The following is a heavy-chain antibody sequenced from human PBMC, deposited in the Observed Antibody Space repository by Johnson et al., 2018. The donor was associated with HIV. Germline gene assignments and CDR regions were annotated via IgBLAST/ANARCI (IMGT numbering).Heavy chain of an antibody. CDR3: ARACRDGYTCDVYDI. CDR1: GFTFDDYA. CDR2: ISGSGGST. V-gene: IGHV3-23*04. D-gene: IGHD5-24*01. Sequence: VQLVESGGGLVQPGRSLRLSCAASGFTFDDYAMHWVRQAPGKGLEWVSGISGSGGSTYYADSVKGRFTISRDNSKNTLYLQMNSLRAEDTAVYYCARACRDGYTCDVYDIWGQGTMVIVSS. J-gene: IGHJ3*02.